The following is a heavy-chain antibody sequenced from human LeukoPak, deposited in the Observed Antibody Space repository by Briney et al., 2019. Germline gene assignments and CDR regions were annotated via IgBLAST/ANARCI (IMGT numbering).Heavy chain of an antibody. V-gene: IGHV4-31*03. D-gene: IGHD3-10*01. CDR2: ISHSGST. Sequence: SETLSLTCTVSGGSICSGGYFWSWVRQHPGKGLEWIGYISHSGSTYYNPSLKSRVTISLDTSKDRFSLRLSSVTAADTAVYYCARDLWFGEYNWFDPWGQGTLVTVSS. CDR3: ARDLWFGEYNWFDP. CDR1: GGSICSGGYF. J-gene: IGHJ5*02.